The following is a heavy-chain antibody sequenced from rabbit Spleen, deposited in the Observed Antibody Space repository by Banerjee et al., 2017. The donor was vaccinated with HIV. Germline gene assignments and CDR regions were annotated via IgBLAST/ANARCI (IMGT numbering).Heavy chain of an antibody. Sequence: QERLKETGGGLVQPGESLTLSCKASGFTISSAGWMCWVRQAPGKGLEWIACIYTGSSGYTYYATWATGRFTCSKTSSTTVTLQMTSLTAADTATYFCARDAGTSFSSYGMDLWGPGTLVTVS. CDR3: ARDAGTSFSSYGMDL. D-gene: IGHD8-1*01. J-gene: IGHJ6*01. V-gene: IGHV1S45*01. CDR2: IYTGSSGYT. CDR1: GFTISSAGW.